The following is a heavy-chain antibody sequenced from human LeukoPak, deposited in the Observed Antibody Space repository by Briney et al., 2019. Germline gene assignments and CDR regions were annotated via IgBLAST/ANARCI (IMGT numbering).Heavy chain of an antibody. D-gene: IGHD3-10*01. CDR3: ARSFYYGSGSHGMDV. CDR2: INGDGSGA. J-gene: IGHJ6*02. Sequence: GGSLRLACAASGFIISGDYMHWVRQVPGKGLVWVSRINGDGSGADYADSVKGRFTISRDNAKNTLYLQMNSLRAEDTAVYYCARSFYYGSGSHGMDVWGQGTTVTVSS. V-gene: IGHV3-74*01. CDR1: GFIISGDY.